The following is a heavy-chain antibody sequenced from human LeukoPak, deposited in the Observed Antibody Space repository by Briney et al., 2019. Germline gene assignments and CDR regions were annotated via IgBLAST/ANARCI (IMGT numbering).Heavy chain of an antibody. CDR2: IYTSGST. J-gene: IGHJ4*02. Sequence: SETLSLTCPVSGGSISSGSYYWSWIRQPAGKGLEWIGCIYTSGSTNYNPSLNSRVTVSVDRSKNQFSLKMTSVTAADTAVYYCARDYHCGGGDCSWVDYWGQGTLVTVSS. CDR3: ARDYHCGGGDCSWVDY. V-gene: IGHV4-61*02. D-gene: IGHD2-21*01. CDR1: GGSISSGSYY.